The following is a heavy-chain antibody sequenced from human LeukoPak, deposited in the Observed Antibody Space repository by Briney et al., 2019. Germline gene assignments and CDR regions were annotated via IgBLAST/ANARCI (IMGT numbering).Heavy chain of an antibody. J-gene: IGHJ4*02. CDR3: ACDKGRRWLAFDY. Sequence: GGSLRLSCAASGFTFSSYSMNWVRQAPGKGLEWVSSISSSSSYIYYADSVKGRFTISRDNAKNSLYLQMNSLRAEDTAVYYCACDKGRRWLAFDYWGQGTLVTVSS. V-gene: IGHV3-21*01. CDR1: GFTFSSYS. D-gene: IGHD5-12*01. CDR2: ISSSSSYI.